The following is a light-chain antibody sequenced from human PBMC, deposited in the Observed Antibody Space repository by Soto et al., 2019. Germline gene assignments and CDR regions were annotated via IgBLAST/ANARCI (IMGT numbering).Light chain of an antibody. Sequence: QSVLTQPPSASGSPGQSVTISCTGTSSDVGGYNCVSWYQQHPGKAPKLMIYEVSKRPSGVPDRFSGSKSGNTASLTVSGRQAEDEADYYCSSYAGSNTVVFGGGTKLTVL. CDR3: SSYAGSNTVV. J-gene: IGLJ2*01. CDR2: EVS. CDR1: SSDVGGYNC. V-gene: IGLV2-8*01.